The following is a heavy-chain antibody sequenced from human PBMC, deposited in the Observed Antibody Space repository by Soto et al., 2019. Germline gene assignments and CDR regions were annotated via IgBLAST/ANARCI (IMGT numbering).Heavy chain of an antibody. J-gene: IGHJ6*02. CDR1: GGTFSSYA. CDR3: AIAIHLNVYGDYYYCSMAV. CDR2: IIPIFGTA. D-gene: IGHD4-17*01. V-gene: IGHV1-69*12. Sequence: QVQLVQSGAEVKKPGSSVKVSCKASGGTFSSYAISWVRQAPGQGLEWMGGIIPIFGTANYAQKFQGRVTITADESTSTDYMGVSSLRSEDTAVYYCAIAIHLNVYGDYYYCSMAVWGQGTTVTVSS.